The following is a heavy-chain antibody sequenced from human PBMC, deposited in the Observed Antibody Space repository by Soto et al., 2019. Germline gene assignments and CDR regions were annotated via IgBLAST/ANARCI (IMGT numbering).Heavy chain of an antibody. V-gene: IGHV4-59*01. Sequence: PSETLSLTCTVSGGSISSYYWSWIRQPPGKGLEWIGYIYYSGSTNYNPSLKSRVTISVDTSKNQFSLKLSSVTAADTAVYYCARKVIGGFDYWGQGTLVTVSS. CDR2: IYYSGST. CDR3: ARKVIGGFDY. J-gene: IGHJ4*02. D-gene: IGHD3-16*01. CDR1: GGSISSYY.